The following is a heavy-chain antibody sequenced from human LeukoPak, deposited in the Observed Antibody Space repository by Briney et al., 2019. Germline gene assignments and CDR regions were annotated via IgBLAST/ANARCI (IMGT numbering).Heavy chain of an antibody. CDR1: GFTFSSYG. CDR2: ISGSGDKT. CDR3: AKGAAGLDD. J-gene: IGHJ4*02. V-gene: IGHV3-23*01. D-gene: IGHD6-13*01. Sequence: GGTLRLSCAASGFTFSSYGMSWVRQAPGKGLEWVSAISGSGDKTHYTDSVKGRFTISRDNSKNALYLEMNSLSHEDTAIYYCAKGAAGLDDWGQGTLVTVSS.